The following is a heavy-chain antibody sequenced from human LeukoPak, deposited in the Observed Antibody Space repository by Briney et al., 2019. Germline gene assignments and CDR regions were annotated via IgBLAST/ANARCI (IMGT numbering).Heavy chain of an antibody. CDR2: IIPIFGTA. D-gene: IGHD3-3*01. CDR3: ARGRTFSPTYYDFWSGDNYYFDY. V-gene: IGHV1-69*05. Sequence: SVKVSCKASGYTFTSYAISWVRQAPGQGLEWMGRIIPIFGTANYAQKFQGRVTITTDESTSTAYMELSSLRSEDTAVYYCARGRTFSPTYYDFWSGDNYYFDYWGQGTLVTVSS. J-gene: IGHJ4*02. CDR1: GYTFTSYA.